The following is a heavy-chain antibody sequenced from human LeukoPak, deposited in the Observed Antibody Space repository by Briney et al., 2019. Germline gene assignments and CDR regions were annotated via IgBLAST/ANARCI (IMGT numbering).Heavy chain of an antibody. CDR1: GGSISSGGYS. CDR2: IYHSGST. CDR3: ARAFHYYGSGSYYLGAFDI. D-gene: IGHD3-10*01. J-gene: IGHJ3*02. Sequence: PSQTLSLTCAVSGGSISSGGYSWIWIRQPPGQGLEWIGYIYHSGSTYYNPSLKSRVTISVDRSKNQFSLKLSSVTAADTAVYYCARAFHYYGSGSYYLGAFDIWGQGTMVTVSS. V-gene: IGHV4-30-2*01.